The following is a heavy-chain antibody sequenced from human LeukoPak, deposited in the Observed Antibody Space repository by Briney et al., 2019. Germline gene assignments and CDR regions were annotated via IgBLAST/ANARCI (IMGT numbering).Heavy chain of an antibody. V-gene: IGHV3-30*02. CDR1: RFFFSSSG. J-gene: IGHJ4*02. CDR3: ARDASVGAAYLDL. CDR2: IRYDGSEK. Sequence: GGSLRLSCAASRFFFSSSGMHWVRQAPGKGLEWVAFIRYDGSEKYYADSVKGRFTISRDNSKKTLSLQMTTLRPDNTAVYYCARDASVGAAYLDLWGQGALVAVSS. D-gene: IGHD2-15*01.